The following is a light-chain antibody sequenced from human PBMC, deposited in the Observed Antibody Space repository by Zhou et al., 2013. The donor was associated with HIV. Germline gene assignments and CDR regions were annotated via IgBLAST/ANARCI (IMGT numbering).Light chain of an antibody. CDR3: QQYASSIAYT. J-gene: IGKJ2*01. V-gene: IGKV3-11*01. CDR1: QSIGSH. CDR2: DAS. Sequence: IVLTQSPATLSLSPGERATLSCRASQSIGSHLAWYQQKPGQAPRLLIYDASTRATGIPDRFSGSGSGSDFTLTIDRLEPEDLALYYCQQYASSIAYTFGQGTKLEV.